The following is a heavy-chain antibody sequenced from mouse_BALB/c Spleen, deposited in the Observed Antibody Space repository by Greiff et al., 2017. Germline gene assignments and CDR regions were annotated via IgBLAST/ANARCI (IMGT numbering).Heavy chain of an antibody. Sequence: QVQLQQPGAELVMPGASVKMSCKASGYTFTDYWMHWVKQRPGQGLEWIGAIDTSDSYTSYNQKFKGKATLTVDESSSTAYMQLSSLTSEDSAVYYCTRGWLRRDWYFDVWGAGTTVTVSS. J-gene: IGHJ1*01. CDR2: IDTSDSYT. D-gene: IGHD2-2*01. V-gene: IGHV1-69*01. CDR3: TRGWLRRDWYFDV. CDR1: GYTFTDYW.